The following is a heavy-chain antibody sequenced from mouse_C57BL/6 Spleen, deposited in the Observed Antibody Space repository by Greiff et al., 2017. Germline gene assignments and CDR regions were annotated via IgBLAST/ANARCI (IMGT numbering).Heavy chain of an antibody. D-gene: IGHD1-1*01. CDR2: ISSGSSTI. CDR3: ASGGSSPAWFAY. V-gene: IGHV5-17*01. CDR1: GFTFSDYG. J-gene: IGHJ3*01. Sequence: EVMLVESGGGLVKPGGSLKLSCAASGFTFSDYGMHWVRQAPEKGLEWVAYISSGSSTIYYADTVKGRFTISRDNAKNTLFLQMTSVRSEDTAMYYCASGGSSPAWFAYWGQGTLVTVSA.